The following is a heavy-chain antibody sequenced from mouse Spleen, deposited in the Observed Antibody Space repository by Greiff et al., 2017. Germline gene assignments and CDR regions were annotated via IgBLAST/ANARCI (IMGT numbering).Heavy chain of an antibody. CDR1: GFTFSSYA. V-gene: IGHV5-9*04. CDR3: ARREYGNWYFDV. J-gene: IGHJ1*01. Sequence: EVKLMESGGGLVKLGGSLKLSCAASGFTFSSYAMSWVRQTPEKRLEWVATISSGGGNTYYPDSVKGRFTISRDNAKNTLYLQMSSLKSEDTAMYYCARREYGNWYFDVWGAGTTVTVSS. CDR2: ISSGGGNT. D-gene: IGHD2-10*02.